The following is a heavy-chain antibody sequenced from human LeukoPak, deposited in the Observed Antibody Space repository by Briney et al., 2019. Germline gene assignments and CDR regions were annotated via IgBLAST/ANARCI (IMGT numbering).Heavy chain of an antibody. CDR1: GYTFTSYY. J-gene: IGHJ4*02. D-gene: IGHD2-21*02. CDR2: INPSGGST. V-gene: IGHV1-46*01. Sequence: ASVKVSCKASGYTFTSYYMHWVRQAPGQGLEWMGIINPSGGSTSYAQKFQGRVAMTRDTPTSTVYMELSSLRSEDTAVYYCARESAYCGGDCYPPLGYWGQGTLVTVSS. CDR3: ARESAYCGGDCYPPLGY.